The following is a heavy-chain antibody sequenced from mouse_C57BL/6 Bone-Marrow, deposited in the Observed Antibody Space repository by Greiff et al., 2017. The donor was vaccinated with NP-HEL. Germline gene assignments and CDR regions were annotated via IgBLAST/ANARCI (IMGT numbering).Heavy chain of an antibody. CDR1: GFPITSGYY. CDR2: ITHSGET. D-gene: IGHD4-1*01. Sequence: QVQLKESGPGLVKPSQSLFLTCSITGFPITSGYYWIWIRQSPGKPLEWMGYITHSGETFYNPSLQSPISITRETSKNQFFLQLNSVTTEDTAVYYCAGGANWDWYFDVWGTGTTVTVSS. J-gene: IGHJ1*03. V-gene: IGHV12-3*01. CDR3: AGGANWDWYFDV.